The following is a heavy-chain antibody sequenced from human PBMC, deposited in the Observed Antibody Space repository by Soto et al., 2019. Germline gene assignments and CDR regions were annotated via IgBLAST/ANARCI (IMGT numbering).Heavy chain of an antibody. D-gene: IGHD3-3*01. J-gene: IGHJ3*02. CDR3: ARSYRPTYYDFWSGYPSGAFDI. Sequence: ASVKVSCKASGYTFTSYGISWVRQAPGQGLEWMGWISAYNGNTSYAQKLQGRVTMTTDTSTSTAYMELRSLRSDDTAVYYCARSYRPTYYDFWSGYPSGAFDIWGQGTMVTVSS. CDR1: GYTFTSYG. CDR2: ISAYNGNT. V-gene: IGHV1-18*04.